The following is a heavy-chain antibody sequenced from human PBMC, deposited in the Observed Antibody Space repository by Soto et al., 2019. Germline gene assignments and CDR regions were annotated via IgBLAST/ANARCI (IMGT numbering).Heavy chain of an antibody. CDR3: AKDIIPNSAYAPDAFDI. V-gene: IGHV3-23*01. Sequence: PGGPLGLSCAASGFTFSSYAMSGGRQAPGKGLEWVSAISGSGGSTYYADSVKGRFTISRDNSKNTLYMQMNSLRAEDTAVYYCAKDIIPNSAYAPDAFDIWGQGTMVTVSS. D-gene: IGHD5-12*01. CDR2: ISGSGGST. J-gene: IGHJ3*02. CDR1: GFTFSSYA.